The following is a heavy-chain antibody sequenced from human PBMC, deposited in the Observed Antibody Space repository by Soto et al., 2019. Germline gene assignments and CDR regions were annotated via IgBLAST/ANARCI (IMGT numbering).Heavy chain of an antibody. J-gene: IGHJ4*02. V-gene: IGHV1-24*01. Sequence: ASVKVSCKVSGYTLTELSMHWVRQAPGKGLEWMGGFDPEDGETIYAQKFQGRVTMTEDTSTSTAYMELSSLRSEDTAVYYCARVGLRGSGWYHFDYWGQGTLVTVSS. D-gene: IGHD6-19*01. CDR1: GYTLTELS. CDR3: ARVGLRGSGWYHFDY. CDR2: FDPEDGET.